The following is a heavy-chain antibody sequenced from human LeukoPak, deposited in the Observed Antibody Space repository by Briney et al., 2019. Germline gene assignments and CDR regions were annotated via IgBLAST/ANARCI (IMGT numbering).Heavy chain of an antibody. V-gene: IGHV4-39*07. CDR3: ARGKGLFDY. CDR1: GASISGSGYY. Sequence: SETLSLTCAVSGASISGSGYYWGWIRQPPGKGLEWIGNIYSSGSTNYNPSLKSRVTISVDTSKNQFSLKLSSVTAADTAVYYCARGKGLFDYWGQGTLVTVSS. CDR2: IYSSGST. J-gene: IGHJ4*02. D-gene: IGHD3-22*01.